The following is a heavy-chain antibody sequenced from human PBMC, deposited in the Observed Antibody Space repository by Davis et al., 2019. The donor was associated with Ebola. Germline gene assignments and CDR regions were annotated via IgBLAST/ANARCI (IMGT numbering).Heavy chain of an antibody. V-gene: IGHV3-43*01. CDR1: GFTFDDYT. J-gene: IGHJ6*02. CDR2: ISWDGGST. D-gene: IGHD4-11*01. Sequence: GGSLRLSCAASGFTFDDYTMHWVRQAPGKGLEWVSLISWDGGSTYYADSVKGRFTISRDNAKNSLYRQMNSLRAEDTAVYYCAGPTQYSNYNDFYYYYGMDVWGQGTTVTVSS. CDR3: AGPTQYSNYNDFYYYYGMDV.